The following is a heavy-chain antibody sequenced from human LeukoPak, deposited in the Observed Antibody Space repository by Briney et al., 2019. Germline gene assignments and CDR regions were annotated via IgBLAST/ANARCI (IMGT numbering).Heavy chain of an antibody. Sequence: GGSLRLSCAASGFTFSSYSMNWVRQAPGKGLEWVSYISKSSDRVYHADSVKGRFTISRDNAKNSLYLQMDSLRAEDTAVYYCARDLLNDEGSSYFFDQWGQGTLVTVSS. J-gene: IGHJ4*02. CDR3: ARDLLNDEGSSYFFDQ. CDR2: ISKSSDRV. CDR1: GFTFSSYS. D-gene: IGHD2-2*01. V-gene: IGHV3-48*04.